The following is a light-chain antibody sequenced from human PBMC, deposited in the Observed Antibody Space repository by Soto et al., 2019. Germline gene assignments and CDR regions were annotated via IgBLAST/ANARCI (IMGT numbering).Light chain of an antibody. J-gene: IGLJ1*01. CDR1: SSDVGAYDY. V-gene: IGLV2-8*01. CDR2: EIN. Sequence: QSALTQPPSASGSPGQSVTISCTGTSSDVGAYDYVSWYQQHPGKAPKLMIYEINKRPSGVPDRFSGSKSGNTASLTVSGLQXEDEADYYCSSFAGSNNFPYVFGTGTKVT. CDR3: SSFAGSNNFPYV.